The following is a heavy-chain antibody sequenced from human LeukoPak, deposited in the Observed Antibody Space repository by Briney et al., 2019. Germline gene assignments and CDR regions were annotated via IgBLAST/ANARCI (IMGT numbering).Heavy chain of an antibody. J-gene: IGHJ4*02. Sequence: GGSLRLSCAASGFTYSHYGMHWVRQAPGKGLEWVAVIWSDATEKYYGDAVKGRFTISRENSKNTFHLQLNSLRAEDTAVYYCAKDYSDSRVADVFFEYWGQGTLVTVSS. CDR2: IWSDATEK. CDR1: GFTYSHYG. D-gene: IGHD2-15*01. CDR3: AKDYSDSRVADVFFEY. V-gene: IGHV3-33*03.